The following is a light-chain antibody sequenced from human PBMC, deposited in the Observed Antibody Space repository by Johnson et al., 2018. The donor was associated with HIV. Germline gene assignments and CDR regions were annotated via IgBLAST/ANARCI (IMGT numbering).Light chain of an antibody. CDR1: SSNIGNNY. Sequence: QSVLTQSPSVSAAPGQKVTISFSGSSSNIGNNYVSWYQQLPGTAPKLLIYDNNKRPSGIPDRFSGPKSGTSATLGITGLQTGDEADYYCGTWDSSLSAGRVFGTGTKVTVL. V-gene: IGLV1-51*01. CDR3: GTWDSSLSAGRV. CDR2: DNN. J-gene: IGLJ1*01.